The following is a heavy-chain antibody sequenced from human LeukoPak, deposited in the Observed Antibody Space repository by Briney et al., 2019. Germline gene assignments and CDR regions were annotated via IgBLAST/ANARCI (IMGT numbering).Heavy chain of an antibody. D-gene: IGHD3-10*01. CDR3: ARAGVVTMARGVITLDY. Sequence: SETLSLTCAVYGGSFSGYYWSWIRQPPGKGLEWIGEINHSGSTNYNPSLKSRVTISVDTSKNQFSLKLSSVTAADTAVYYCARAGVVTMARGVITLDYWGQGTLVTVSS. V-gene: IGHV4-34*01. J-gene: IGHJ4*02. CDR1: GGSFSGYY. CDR2: INHSGST.